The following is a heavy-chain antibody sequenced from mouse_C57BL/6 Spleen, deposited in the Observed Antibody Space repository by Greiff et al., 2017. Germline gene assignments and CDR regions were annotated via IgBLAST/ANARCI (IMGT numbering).Heavy chain of an antibody. Sequence: QVQLQQSGAELARPGASVKMSCKASGYTFTSYTMHWVKQRPGQGLEWIGNINPSNGYTKYNQKFKDKATLTADKSSSTAYMQLSSLTSEDSAVFYCARAVSWYFDFWGTGTTVTVSS. V-gene: IGHV1-4*01. CDR1: GYTFTSYT. CDR2: INPSNGYT. CDR3: ARAVSWYFDF. J-gene: IGHJ1*03. D-gene: IGHD3-3*01.